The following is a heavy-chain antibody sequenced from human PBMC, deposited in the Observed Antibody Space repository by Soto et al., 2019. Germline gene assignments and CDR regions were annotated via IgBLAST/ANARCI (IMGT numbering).Heavy chain of an antibody. Sequence: SETLSLTCTVSGGSISSGDYYWSWIRQPPGKGLEWIGYIYYSGSTYYNPSLKSRVTISVDTSKNQFSLKLSSVTAADTAVYYCARVEDTAMVTIFDPWGQGTLVTVSS. CDR3: ARVEDTAMVTIFDP. CDR2: IYYSGST. CDR1: GGSISSGDYY. J-gene: IGHJ5*02. D-gene: IGHD5-18*01. V-gene: IGHV4-30-4*01.